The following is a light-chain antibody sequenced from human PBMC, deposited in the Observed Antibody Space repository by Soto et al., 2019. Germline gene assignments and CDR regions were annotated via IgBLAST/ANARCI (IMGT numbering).Light chain of an antibody. CDR3: QQAHSFPVT. CDR1: QGISNW. Sequence: DIQMTQSPSSVSASVGDRVTITCRASQGISNWLAWYQQKPGKAPKLLIYAASNLQSGVPSRFSGRASGTDFSLTISSLQPEDFATYYCQQAHSFPVTFGQGNKVEVK. CDR2: AAS. V-gene: IGKV1-12*01. J-gene: IGKJ1*01.